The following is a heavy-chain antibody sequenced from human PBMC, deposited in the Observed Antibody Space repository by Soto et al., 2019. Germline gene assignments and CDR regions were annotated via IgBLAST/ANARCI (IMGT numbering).Heavy chain of an antibody. V-gene: IGHV5-51*01. J-gene: IGHJ6*02. Sequence: GESLKISCKGSGYTFTSSWIGWVRQMPGKGLEWMGIIYPDNSGTRYSPSFQGQVTISVDKSIRTAYLQWRSLKASDTAMYYCARGAVPAAPTFYYYYYGMDVWGQGTTVTVSS. CDR3: ARGAVPAAPTFYYYYYGMDV. D-gene: IGHD2-2*01. CDR2: IYPDNSGT. CDR1: GYTFTSSW.